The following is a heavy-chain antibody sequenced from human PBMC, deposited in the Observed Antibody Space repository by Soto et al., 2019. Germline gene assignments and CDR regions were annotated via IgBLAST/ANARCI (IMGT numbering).Heavy chain of an antibody. CDR2: IKTDGSSR. J-gene: IGHJ5*02. CDR3: ARGYCRGGSCYGFWFDP. CDR1: GFTFSDYW. V-gene: IGHV3-74*01. D-gene: IGHD2-15*01. Sequence: GGSLRLSCAASGFTFSDYWIHWVRQAPGKGLVWVSRIKTDGSSRSYADSVKGRFTISRDNAKNTAYLQMNSLRAEDTALYYCARGYCRGGSCYGFWFDPWGPGTLVTVSS.